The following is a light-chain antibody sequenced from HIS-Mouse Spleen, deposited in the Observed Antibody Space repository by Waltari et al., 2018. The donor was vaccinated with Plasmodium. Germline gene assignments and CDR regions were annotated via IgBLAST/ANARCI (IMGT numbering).Light chain of an antibody. CDR2: DAY. J-gene: IGKJ5*01. CDR3: QQRSNWPIT. V-gene: IGKV3-11*01. CDR1: QSVSSY. Sequence: EIVLTQSPATLSLSPGERATLSCRASQSVSSYLAWYQQKPGQAPRLLIYDAYNRATGIPARFSGSGSGTDFTLTISSLEPEDFAVYCCQQRSNWPITFGQGTRLEIK.